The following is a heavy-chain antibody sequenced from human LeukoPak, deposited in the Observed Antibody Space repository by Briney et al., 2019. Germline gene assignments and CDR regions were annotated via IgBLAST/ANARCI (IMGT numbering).Heavy chain of an antibody. D-gene: IGHD3-10*01. J-gene: IGHJ4*02. CDR2: IYYSGST. V-gene: IGHV4-59*01. Sequence: PSETLSLTCTVSGGSISSYYWSWIRQPPGKGLEWIGYIYYSGSTNYNPSPKSRVTISVDTSKNQFSLKLSSVTAADTAVYYCARAERFRGYYGSGSHDYWGQGTLVTVSS. CDR3: ARAERFRGYYGSGSHDY. CDR1: GGSISSYY.